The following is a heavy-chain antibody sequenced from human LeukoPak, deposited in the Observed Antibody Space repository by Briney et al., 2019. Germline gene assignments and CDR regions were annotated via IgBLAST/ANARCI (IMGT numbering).Heavy chain of an antibody. CDR2: INHSGST. Sequence: SETLSLTCAVYGGSFSGYYWSWIRQPPGKGLEWIGEINHSGSTNYNPSLKSRVTISVVTSKNQVSLKLRSVTAADRAVDCFARTRRDGYNRPHYFDYWGQGTLVTVSS. D-gene: IGHD5-12*01. J-gene: IGHJ4*02. CDR1: GGSFSGYY. V-gene: IGHV4-34*01. CDR3: ARTRRDGYNRPHYFDY.